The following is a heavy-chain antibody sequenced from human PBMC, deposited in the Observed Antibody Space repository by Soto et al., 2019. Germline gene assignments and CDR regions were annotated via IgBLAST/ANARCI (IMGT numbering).Heavy chain of an antibody. Sequence: QVQLVQSGAEVRKPGASVKLSCQTSGYPFISYHMHWVRQAPGQGLEWMGVINPTEGRTRYSQKFQDRVTMTRDTSTSTVYMELSSLRSEDTAMYFCARGREISFGYNWFDPWGQGTRVTVSS. V-gene: IGHV1-46*01. D-gene: IGHD5-18*01. J-gene: IGHJ5*02. CDR3: ARGREISFGYNWFDP. CDR2: INPTEGRT. CDR1: GYPFISYH.